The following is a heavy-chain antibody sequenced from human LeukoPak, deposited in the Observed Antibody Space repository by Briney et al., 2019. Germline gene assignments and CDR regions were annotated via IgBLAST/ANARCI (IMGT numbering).Heavy chain of an antibody. CDR3: AREPPTYYDFWSGYYTYYFDY. CDR1: GFTFSSYA. Sequence: PGGSLRLSCAASGFTFSSYAMSWVRQAPGKGLEWVSAISGSGGSTYYADSVKGRFTISRDNSKNTLYLQMNSLRAEDTAVYYCAREPPTYYDFWSGYYTYYFDYWGQGTLVTVSS. V-gene: IGHV3-23*01. J-gene: IGHJ4*02. D-gene: IGHD3-3*01. CDR2: ISGSGGST.